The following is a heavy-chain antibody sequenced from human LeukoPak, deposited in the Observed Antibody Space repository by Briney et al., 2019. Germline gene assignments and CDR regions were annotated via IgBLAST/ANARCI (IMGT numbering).Heavy chain of an antibody. CDR1: GFTFDDYA. D-gene: IGHD2-2*01. J-gene: IGHJ4*02. V-gene: IGHV3-21*01. Sequence: PGGSLRLSCAASGFTFDDYAMHWVRQAPGKGLEWVSSISSSSSYIYYADSVKGRFTISRDNAKNSLYLQMNSLRAEDTAVYYCARELDGSTSSYFDYWGQGTLVTVSS. CDR2: ISSSSSYI. CDR3: ARELDGSTSSYFDY.